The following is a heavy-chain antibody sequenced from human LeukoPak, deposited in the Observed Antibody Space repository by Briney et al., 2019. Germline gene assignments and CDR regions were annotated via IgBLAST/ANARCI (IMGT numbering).Heavy chain of an antibody. Sequence: SETLSLTCTVSGGSISSSSYYWGWIRQPPGKGLEWIESIYYSGSTYYNPSLKSRVTISVDTSKNQFSLKLSSVTAADTAVYYCARHSSADSWGSAGVGYWGQGTLVTVSS. CDR1: GGSISSSSYY. V-gene: IGHV4-39*01. J-gene: IGHJ4*02. CDR2: IYYSGST. CDR3: ARHSSADSWGSAGVGY. D-gene: IGHD2-15*01.